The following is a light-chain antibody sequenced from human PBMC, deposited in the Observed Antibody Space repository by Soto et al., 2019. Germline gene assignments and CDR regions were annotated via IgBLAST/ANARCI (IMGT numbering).Light chain of an antibody. CDR3: QQYNNWPQT. J-gene: IGKJ1*01. CDR2: DAS. Sequence: ETMVTQAPDTLSVHRGERAARSCRASQSLRSSLAWYQQKPGQAPRLLIYDASTRATGIPARFSGSGSGTDFTLTISGLQSEDCAVYCCQQYNNWPQTFGQGTKVDI. V-gene: IGKV3-15*01. CDR1: QSLRSS.